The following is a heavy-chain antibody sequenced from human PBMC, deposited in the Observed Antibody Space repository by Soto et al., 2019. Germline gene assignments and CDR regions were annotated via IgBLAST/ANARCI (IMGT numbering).Heavy chain of an antibody. Sequence: GGSLRLSCAASGFTFSSYWMHWVRQAPGKGLVWVSRINSDGSSTSYADSVKGRFTISRDNAKNTLYLQMNSLRAEDTAVYYCARPRGYPLLYSSSWHDHDAFDIWGQGTMVTVSS. CDR2: INSDGSST. J-gene: IGHJ3*02. D-gene: IGHD6-13*01. V-gene: IGHV3-74*01. CDR1: GFTFSSYW. CDR3: ARPRGYPLLYSSSWHDHDAFDI.